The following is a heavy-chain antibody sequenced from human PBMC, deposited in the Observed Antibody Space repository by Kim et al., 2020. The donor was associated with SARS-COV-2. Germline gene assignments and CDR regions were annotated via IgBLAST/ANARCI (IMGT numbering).Heavy chain of an antibody. CDR3: SRCQPLDY. D-gene: IGHD2-2*01. CDR1: GGSIRSGGKF. V-gene: IGHV4-31*03. J-gene: IGHJ4*02. CDR2: ISYSGNS. Sequence: SETLSLTCSVSGGSIRSGGKFWTWIRQHPAKGLEWIGYISYSGNSHYSPSLRSRVSISLQTSENQFSLELTSVTAADTAVYYFSRCQPLDYWGQG.